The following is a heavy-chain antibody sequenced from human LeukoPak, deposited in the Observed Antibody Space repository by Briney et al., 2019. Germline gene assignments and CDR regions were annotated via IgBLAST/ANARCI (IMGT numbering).Heavy chain of an antibody. CDR2: VKQDGSEI. Sequence: PGGSLRLSCAASGFTFSRYWMSWVRQAPGKGLEWVANVKQDGSEIYDVASVKGRFTVSRDNAKNSLSLQMNSLRADDTAVYYCARHWWDNSGSYQFDYWGQGALVTVSS. CDR1: GFTFSRYW. CDR3: ARHWWDNSGSYQFDY. J-gene: IGHJ4*02. V-gene: IGHV3-7*05. D-gene: IGHD6-19*01.